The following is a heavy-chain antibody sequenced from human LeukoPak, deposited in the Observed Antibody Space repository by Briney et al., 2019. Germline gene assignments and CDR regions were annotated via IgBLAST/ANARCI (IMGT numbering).Heavy chain of an antibody. J-gene: IGHJ5*02. CDR2: INHSGST. CDR3: ARCFFRGSYRYTPYNWFDP. V-gene: IGHV4-34*01. Sequence: PSETLSLTCAVYGGSFSGYYWSWIRQPPGKGLEWIGEINHSGSTNYNPSLKSRVTISVDTSKNQFSLKLSSVTAADTAVYYCARCFFRGSYRYTPYNWFDPWGQGTLVTVSS. D-gene: IGHD3-16*02. CDR1: GGSFSGYY.